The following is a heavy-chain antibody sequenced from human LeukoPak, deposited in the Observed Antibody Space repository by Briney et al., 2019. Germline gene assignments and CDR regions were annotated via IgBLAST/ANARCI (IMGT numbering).Heavy chain of an antibody. J-gene: IGHJ4*02. CDR3: ARDRSHYYDSSGYGCFDY. D-gene: IGHD3-22*01. CDR2: INPRGTAT. Sequence: ASVKVSCKASGYSFTSHYMHWVRQAPGQGLEWMGLINPRGTATRYAESFQGRLTLTRDMSTSTVYMELSSLRSEDTAVYYCARDRSHYYDSSGYGCFDYWGQGTLVTVSS. CDR1: GYSFTSHY. V-gene: IGHV1-46*01.